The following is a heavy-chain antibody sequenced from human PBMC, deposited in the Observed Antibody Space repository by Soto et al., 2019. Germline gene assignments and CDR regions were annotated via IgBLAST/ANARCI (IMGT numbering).Heavy chain of an antibody. CDR2: ISSSSSYI. Sequence: GGSLRLSCAASGFTFSSYSMNWVRQAPGKGLEWVSSISSSSSYIYYADSVKGRFTISRDNAKNSLYLQMNSLRAEDTAVYYCARVAGMVYAPSYYYMDVWGKGTTVTVSS. V-gene: IGHV3-21*01. CDR1: GFTFSSYS. CDR3: ARVAGMVYAPSYYYMDV. D-gene: IGHD2-8*01. J-gene: IGHJ6*03.